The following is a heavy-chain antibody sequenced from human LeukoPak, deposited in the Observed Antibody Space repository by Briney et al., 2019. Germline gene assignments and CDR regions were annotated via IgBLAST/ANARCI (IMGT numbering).Heavy chain of an antibody. J-gene: IGHJ4*02. CDR1: GFTFSSNA. V-gene: IGHV3-23*01. CDR2: ISGSGSST. Sequence: GGSLRLSCAASGFTFSSNAMSWVRQAPGKGLEWVSVISGSGSSTYYADSVKGRFTISRDNSMNTLYLQMNSLRAEDTAVYYCARETAPFDYWGQGILVTVSS. D-gene: IGHD5-18*01. CDR3: ARETAPFDY.